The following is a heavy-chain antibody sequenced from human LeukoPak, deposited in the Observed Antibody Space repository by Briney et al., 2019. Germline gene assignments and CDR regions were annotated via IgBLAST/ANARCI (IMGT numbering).Heavy chain of an antibody. CDR3: ARPGYSSSLDY. CDR1: GLIFSDHY. J-gene: IGHJ4*02. D-gene: IGHD6-13*01. V-gene: IGHV3-72*01. CDR2: IRNKADRYTT. Sequence: GGSLRLSCAVSGLIFSDHYMDWVRQAPGKGREWVGRIRNKADRYTTEYAASVTGRFTISRDDSRNSLYLQMNSLKTEDTAVYYCARPGYSSSLDYWGQGTLVTVSS.